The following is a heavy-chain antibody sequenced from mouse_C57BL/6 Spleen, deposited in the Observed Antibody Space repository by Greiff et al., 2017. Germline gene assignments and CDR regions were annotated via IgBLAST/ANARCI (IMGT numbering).Heavy chain of an antibody. CDR2: IDPEDGET. CDR3: ARVAVTTSYYYAMDY. J-gene: IGHJ4*01. Sequence: EVQLQQSGAELVKPGASVKLSCTASGFNIKDYYMHWVKQRTEQGLEWIGRIDPEDGETKYAPKFQGKATITADTSSNTAYLQLSSLTSEDTAIYYCARVAVTTSYYYAMDYWGQGTSVTVSS. V-gene: IGHV14-2*01. CDR1: GFNIKDYY. D-gene: IGHD2-2*01.